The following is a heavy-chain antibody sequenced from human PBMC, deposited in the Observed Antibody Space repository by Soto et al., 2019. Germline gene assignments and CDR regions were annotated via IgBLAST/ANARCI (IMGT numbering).Heavy chain of an antibody. V-gene: IGHV1-46*01. D-gene: IGHD2-15*01. CDR2: INPSGGST. CDR1: GYTFTSYY. J-gene: IGHJ3*02. Sequence: ASVKVSFKASGYTFTSYYMHWVRQAPGQGLEWMGIINPSGGSTSYAQKFQGRVTMTRDTSTSTVYMELSSLRSEDTAVYYCASLTPADAFDIWGQGTMVTVSS. CDR3: ASLTPADAFDI.